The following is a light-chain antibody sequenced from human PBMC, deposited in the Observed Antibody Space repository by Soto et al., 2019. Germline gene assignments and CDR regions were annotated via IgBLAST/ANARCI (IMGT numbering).Light chain of an antibody. CDR2: DVS. Sequence: QSALTQPRSVSGSPGQSVTISCTGTSSDVGGYNYVSWYQQHPGKAPKLMIYDVSKRPSGVPDRFSDSKSGNTASLTISGLQAEDEAAYYCCSYAGSYTWVFGTGTKVTVL. CDR3: CSYAGSYTWV. CDR1: SSDVGGYNY. V-gene: IGLV2-11*01. J-gene: IGLJ1*01.